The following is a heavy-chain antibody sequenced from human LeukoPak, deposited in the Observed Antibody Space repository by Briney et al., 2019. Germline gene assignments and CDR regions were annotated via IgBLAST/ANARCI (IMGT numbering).Heavy chain of an antibody. V-gene: IGHV3-9*01. CDR2: ISWNSGDI. J-gene: IGHJ4*02. Sequence: GGSLRLSCAASGFTFDDYAMHWVRQAPGKGLEWVSGISWNSGDIGYADSVKGRFTISRDNAKNSLYLQMNSLRAEDTALYCCAKAILEMATTGYWGQGTLVTVSS. D-gene: IGHD5-24*01. CDR3: AKAILEMATTGY. CDR1: GFTFDDYA.